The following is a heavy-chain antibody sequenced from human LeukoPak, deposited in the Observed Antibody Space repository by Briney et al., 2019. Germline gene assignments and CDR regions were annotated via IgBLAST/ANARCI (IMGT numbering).Heavy chain of an antibody. J-gene: IGHJ4*02. CDR1: GFTFSSIA. V-gene: IGHV3-23*01. CDR2: IRSNGETT. D-gene: IGHD1-1*01. Sequence: QAGGSLRLSCAASGFTFSSIAMTWVRQAPGKGLEWVSTIRSNGETTYNADSVKGRFTIFRDNSKKTLYLQLNSLRVEDTAIYYCAKGQELDDGVFDSWGQGTLVTVSS. CDR3: AKGQELDDGVFDS.